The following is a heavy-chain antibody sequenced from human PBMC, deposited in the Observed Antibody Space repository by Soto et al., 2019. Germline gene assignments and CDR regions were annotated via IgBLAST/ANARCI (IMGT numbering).Heavy chain of an antibody. Sequence: VQLVESGGDLVQPGGSLRLSCVASGFTFSPYWMSWVRQAPGRGLQWVATINNDGSEKYYADSVKGRFTISSDNATDSLFLQLTSLRAEDTAIYYCARGSNQDYWGQGTLVAVSS. J-gene: IGHJ4*02. CDR2: INNDGSEK. V-gene: IGHV3-7*03. D-gene: IGHD2-8*01. CDR1: GFTFSPYW. CDR3: ARGSNQDY.